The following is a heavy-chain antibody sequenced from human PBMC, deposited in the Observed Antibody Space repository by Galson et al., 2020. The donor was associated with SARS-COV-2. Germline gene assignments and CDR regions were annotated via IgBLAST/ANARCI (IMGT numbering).Heavy chain of an antibody. CDR3: VRPSGDTRSTWFDP. J-gene: IGHJ5*02. D-gene: IGHD4-17*01. CDR1: GYSFTDYW. V-gene: IGHV5-51*01. Sequence: GESLKISCKASGYSFTDYWIGWVRQMPGKGLEWMGIIYPYDSDTRYSPSFQGQVTISADKSVTTAYLQWSSLKSSDTAMYYCVRPSGDTRSTWFDPWGQGTLVVVSS. CDR2: IYPYDSDT.